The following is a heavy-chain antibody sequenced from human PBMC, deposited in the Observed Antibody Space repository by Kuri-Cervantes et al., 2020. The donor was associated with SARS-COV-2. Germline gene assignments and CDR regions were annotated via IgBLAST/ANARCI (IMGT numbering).Heavy chain of an antibody. CDR1: GYTFTGYY. CDR2: INPNSGGT. CDR3: AREGEYQLLYSSGIYYYGMDV. J-gene: IGHJ6*02. Sequence: ASVKVSCKASGYTFTGYYMHWVRQAPGQGREWMGWINPNSGGTNYAQKFQGRVTMTRDTSISTAYMELSRLRSDDTAVYYCAREGEYQLLYSSGIYYYGMDVWGQGTTVTVSS. V-gene: IGHV1-2*02. D-gene: IGHD2-2*02.